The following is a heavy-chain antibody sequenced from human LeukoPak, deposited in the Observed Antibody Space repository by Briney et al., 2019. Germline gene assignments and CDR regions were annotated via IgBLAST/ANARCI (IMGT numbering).Heavy chain of an antibody. CDR3: ARHYGYSYPFDY. V-gene: IGHV4-59*08. D-gene: IGHD5-18*01. J-gene: IGHJ4*02. Sequence: SETLSLTCTVSGGSISSYYWSWIRQPPGKGLEWIGYIYYSGSTNYNPSLKSRVTISVDTSKNQFSLKLSSVTAADTAMYYCARHYGYSYPFDYWGQGTLVTVSS. CDR1: GGSISSYY. CDR2: IYYSGST.